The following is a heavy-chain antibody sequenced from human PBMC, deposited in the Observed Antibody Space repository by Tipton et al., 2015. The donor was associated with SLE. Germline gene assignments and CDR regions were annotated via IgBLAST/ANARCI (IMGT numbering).Heavy chain of an antibody. CDR3: ARWIPLTGINV. D-gene: IGHD5-18*01. Sequence: TLSLTCTVSGGSISSSSYYWGWIRQPPGKGLEWIGSIYYSGSTNYKSSLRGRVTISVDKSKNQFSLKLTSVTAADTAVYYCARWIPLTGINVWGQGATVTVSS. CDR1: GGSISSSSYY. J-gene: IGHJ6*02. V-gene: IGHV4-39*07. CDR2: IYYSGST.